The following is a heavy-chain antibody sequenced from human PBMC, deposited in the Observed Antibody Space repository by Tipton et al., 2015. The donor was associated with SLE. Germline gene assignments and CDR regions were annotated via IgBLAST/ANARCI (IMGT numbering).Heavy chain of an antibody. CDR2: IYYTGSS. V-gene: IGHV4-61*08. Sequence: TLSLTCTVSGDSMNSSAYHWTWIRQRPGKGLEWIGYIYYTGSSNHNPSLKGRVTMSVDTSKNQFSLSVNSVTAADTAVYYCARSLLTYTRSPHFSDFWGQGTLVTVSS. CDR3: ARSLLTYTRSPHFSDF. CDR1: GDSMNSSAYH. D-gene: IGHD1-26*01. J-gene: IGHJ4*02.